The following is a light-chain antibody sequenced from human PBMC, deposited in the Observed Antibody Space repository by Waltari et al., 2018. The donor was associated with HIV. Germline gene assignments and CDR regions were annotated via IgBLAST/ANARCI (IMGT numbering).Light chain of an antibody. Sequence: IVLTQSPGTLSLSPGERITLPCRASQRVTSNYLAWYQHKPGQAPRLLIYGASSRATGIPDRFSGSGSGTDFTLTSNRLEPEDFAMYYCQQYGTSPRTFGQGTKVEIK. V-gene: IGKV3-20*01. CDR2: GAS. CDR3: QQYGTSPRT. CDR1: QRVTSNY. J-gene: IGKJ1*01.